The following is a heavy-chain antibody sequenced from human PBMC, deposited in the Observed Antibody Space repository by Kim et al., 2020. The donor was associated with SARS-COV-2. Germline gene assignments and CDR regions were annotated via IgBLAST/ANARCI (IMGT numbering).Heavy chain of an antibody. CDR2: ISGSGGST. D-gene: IGHD3-3*01. Sequence: GGSLRLSCAASGFTFSSYAMSWVRQAPGKGLEWVSAISGSGGSTYYADSVKGRFTISRDNSKNTLYLQMNSLRAEDTAVYYCAKQRFLEWFHYGMDVWGQGTTVTVSS. J-gene: IGHJ6*02. V-gene: IGHV3-23*01. CDR1: GFTFSSYA. CDR3: AKQRFLEWFHYGMDV.